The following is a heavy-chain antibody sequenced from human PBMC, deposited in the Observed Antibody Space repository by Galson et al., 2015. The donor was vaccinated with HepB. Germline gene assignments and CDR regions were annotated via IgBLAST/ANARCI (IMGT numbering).Heavy chain of an antibody. D-gene: IGHD3-10*01. V-gene: IGHV3-21*01. CDR3: ARDPTYYYGSGNWGVSTHFDY. Sequence: SLRLSCAASGFTFSSYSMNWVRQAPGKGLEWVSSISSSSSYIYYADSVKGRFTISRDNAKNSLYLQMNSLRAEDTAVYYCARDPTYYYGSGNWGVSTHFDYWGQGTLVTVSS. CDR2: ISSSSSYI. CDR1: GFTFSSYS. J-gene: IGHJ4*02.